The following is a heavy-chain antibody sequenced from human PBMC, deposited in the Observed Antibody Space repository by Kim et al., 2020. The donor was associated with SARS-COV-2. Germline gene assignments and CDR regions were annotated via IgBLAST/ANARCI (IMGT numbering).Heavy chain of an antibody. CDR1: GGSISSGGYY. V-gene: IGHV4-31*03. CDR2: IYYSGST. Sequence: SETLSLTCTVSGGSISSGGYYWSWIRQHPGKGLEWIGYIYYSGSTYYNPSLKSRVTISVDTSKNQFSLKLSSVTAADTAVYYCARELGYYDSSGWGWYFDLWGRGTLVTVSS. D-gene: IGHD3-22*01. CDR3: ARELGYYDSSGWGWYFDL. J-gene: IGHJ2*01.